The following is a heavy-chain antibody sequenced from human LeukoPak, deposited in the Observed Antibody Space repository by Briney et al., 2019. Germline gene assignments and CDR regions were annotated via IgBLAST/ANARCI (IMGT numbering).Heavy chain of an antibody. V-gene: IGHV1-2*02. D-gene: IGHD3-16*01. CDR2: IKPKSDDT. Sequence: GASVKVSCEASGYSFNVYYIHWVRQAPGQGLEWMGWIKPKSDDTNYGQNFQGRVTMTRDTSISTAYMELSGLRSDDTAVYYCAGVDEGGHFSYYGMDAWGQGTTVTVSS. CDR1: GYSFNVYY. CDR3: AGVDEGGHFSYYGMDA. J-gene: IGHJ6*02.